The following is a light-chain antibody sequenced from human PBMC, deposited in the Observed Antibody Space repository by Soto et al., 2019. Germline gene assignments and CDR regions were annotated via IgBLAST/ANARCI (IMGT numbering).Light chain of an antibody. V-gene: IGKV1-27*01. CDR3: QNYNTYSRFT. CDR1: QGISNY. CDR2: GAS. Sequence: DIQMTQSPSSLSASVGDRVTITCRASQGISNYLAWYQQKPGKAPKLLIFGASTLQSGVPSRYSGGGSGTDFTLTISSLQHEYVATYYCQNYNTYSRFTFGPVTKVDV. J-gene: IGKJ3*01.